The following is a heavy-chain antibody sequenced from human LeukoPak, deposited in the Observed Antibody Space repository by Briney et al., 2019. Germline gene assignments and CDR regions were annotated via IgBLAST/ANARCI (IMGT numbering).Heavy chain of an antibody. CDR2: ISSNGGST. CDR1: GFTFSRYA. D-gene: IGHD3-10*01. J-gene: IGHJ4*01. Sequence: PGGSLRLSCSASGFTFSRYAMHWVRQAPGKGLEYVSAISSNGGSTYYAGSVKGRFTISRDNSRNTLHLQMSSLRVEDTAVYYCVKDSSSGSYFDYWGEGTVAAVSS. CDR3: VKDSSSGSYFDY. V-gene: IGHV3-64D*06.